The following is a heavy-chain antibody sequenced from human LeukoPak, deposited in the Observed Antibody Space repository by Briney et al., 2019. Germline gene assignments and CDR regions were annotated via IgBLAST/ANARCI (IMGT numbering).Heavy chain of an antibody. J-gene: IGHJ5*02. CDR3: ARVLSGSWDWFDP. Sequence: GGSLRLSCAASGFTFSSYAMSWVRQAPGKGLEWVSAISGSGGSTYYADSVKGRFTISRDNAENTVYLQMNSLRAEDTAVYYCARVLSGSWDWFDPWGQGTLVTVSS. CDR2: ISGSGGST. V-gene: IGHV3-23*01. D-gene: IGHD3-22*01. CDR1: GFTFSSYA.